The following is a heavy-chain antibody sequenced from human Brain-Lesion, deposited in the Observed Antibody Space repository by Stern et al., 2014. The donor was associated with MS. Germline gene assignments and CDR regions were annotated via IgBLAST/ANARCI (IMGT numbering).Heavy chain of an antibody. CDR2: FDPEDGET. D-gene: IGHD1-26*01. CDR3: ATLSPGAGGNYYRHFDY. V-gene: IGHV1-24*01. J-gene: IGHJ4*02. CDR1: GYTLTELS. Sequence: QVQLVESGAEVKKPGASVKVSCKVSGYTLTELSMHWVRQAPRKGLEWMGGFDPEDGETIYAQKFQGRVTMTEDTSTDPAYMELISLRSEDTAVYYCATLSPGAGGNYYRHFDYWGQGTLVTVSS.